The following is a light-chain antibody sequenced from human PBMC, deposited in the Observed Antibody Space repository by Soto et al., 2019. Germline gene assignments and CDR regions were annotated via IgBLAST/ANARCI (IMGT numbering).Light chain of an antibody. Sequence: VLTQPPSVSAAPGQKVTISCSGSSSNIGSYYVSWYQHLPGTAPKVLIYDNNKRPSGIPDRFSGSRSGTSATLGITGLQTGDEADYYCGTWDSSLNAYVFGTGTKGTVL. V-gene: IGLV1-51*01. CDR1: SSNIGSYY. CDR2: DNN. J-gene: IGLJ1*01. CDR3: GTWDSSLNAYV.